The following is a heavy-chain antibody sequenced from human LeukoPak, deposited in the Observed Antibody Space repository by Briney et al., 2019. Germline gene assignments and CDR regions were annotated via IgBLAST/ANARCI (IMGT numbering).Heavy chain of an antibody. Sequence: SETLSLTCGVTGYSISSGYHWGWIRQPTGKGLEWIGRLSHSGSTYYNPSLKSRVTISVDTSKNRFSVKLSSVTAADTAVYYCARHHLYDSSGDGRYYLDYWGQGTLVTVSS. V-gene: IGHV4-38-2*01. J-gene: IGHJ4*02. D-gene: IGHD3-22*01. CDR3: ARHHLYDSSGDGRYYLDY. CDR2: LSHSGST. CDR1: GYSISSGYH.